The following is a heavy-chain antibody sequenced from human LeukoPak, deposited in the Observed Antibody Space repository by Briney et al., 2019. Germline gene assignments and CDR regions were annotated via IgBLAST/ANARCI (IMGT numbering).Heavy chain of an antibody. CDR2: IYTSGST. CDR1: GGSISSYY. J-gene: IGHJ6*03. V-gene: IGHV4-4*07. Sequence: SETLSLTCTVSGGSISSYYWNWIRQPAGKGLEWIGRIYTSGSTNYSPSLKSRVTMSVDTSKNQFSLKLSSVTAADTAVYYCAREGYDFWSGPRDYYYYYMDVWGKGTTVTVSS. D-gene: IGHD3-3*01. CDR3: AREGYDFWSGPRDYYYYYMDV.